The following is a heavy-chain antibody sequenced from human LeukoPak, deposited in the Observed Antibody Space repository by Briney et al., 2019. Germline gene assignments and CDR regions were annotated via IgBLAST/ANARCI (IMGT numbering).Heavy chain of an antibody. J-gene: IGHJ5*02. CDR1: GYTFTSYG. V-gene: IGHV1-18*01. CDR3: ARDGPIVGALWYNWFDP. CDR2: ISAYNGNT. Sequence: ASVKVSCKASGYTFTSYGISWVRQAPGQGLEWMGWISAYNGNTNYAQKLQGRVTMTTDTSTSTAYMELRSLRSDDTAVYYCARDGPIVGALWYNWFDPWGQGTLVTVSS. D-gene: IGHD1-26*01.